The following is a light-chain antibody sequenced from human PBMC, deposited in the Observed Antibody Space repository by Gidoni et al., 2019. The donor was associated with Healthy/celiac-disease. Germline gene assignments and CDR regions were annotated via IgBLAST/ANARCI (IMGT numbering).Light chain of an antibody. V-gene: IGKV1-5*03. CDR3: QQYNSYART. Sequence: DIQMTQSPSPLSASVGDRVTITCRASQSISSWLAWYQQKTGKAPKLLIYTASSLESGVPSRFRGSGSGTEFTLTISSLQPDDFATYDCQQYNSYARTFGQGTKVEIK. J-gene: IGKJ1*01. CDR1: QSISSW. CDR2: TAS.